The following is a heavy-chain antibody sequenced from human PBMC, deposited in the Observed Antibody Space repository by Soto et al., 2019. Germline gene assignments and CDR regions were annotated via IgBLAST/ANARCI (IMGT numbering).Heavy chain of an antibody. V-gene: IGHV3-74*01. D-gene: IGHD3-22*01. Sequence: EVQLVESGGGLVQSGESLTLSCAASGFPFSSYWMHWVRQAPGNGLVWVSSIKSDGSGTYYADSVEDRCTISRDNARNTSYLHMKSLRVEDTAVYFCARGDGDRYDGNGYLGRHWGQGTLVTVSS. CDR1: GFPFSSYW. CDR3: ARGDGDRYDGNGYLGRH. CDR2: IKSDGSGT. J-gene: IGHJ4*02.